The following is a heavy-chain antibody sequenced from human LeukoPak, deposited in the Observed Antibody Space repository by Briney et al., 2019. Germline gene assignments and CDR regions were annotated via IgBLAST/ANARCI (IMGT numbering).Heavy chain of an antibody. CDR1: GFTFSSYA. V-gene: IGHV3-30-3*01. D-gene: IGHD3-16*02. J-gene: IGHJ4*02. CDR3: TRALATVYYFDY. Sequence: GGSLRLSCAASGFTFSSYAMPWVRQAPGKGLEWVAVISYDGSNKYYADSVKGRFTISRDNSKNTLYLQMNSLRAEDTAVYYCTRALATVYYFDYWGQGTLVTVSS. CDR2: ISYDGSNK.